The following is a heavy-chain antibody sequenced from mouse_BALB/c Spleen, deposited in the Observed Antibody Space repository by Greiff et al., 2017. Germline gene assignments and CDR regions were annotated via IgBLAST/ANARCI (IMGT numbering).Heavy chain of an antibody. J-gene: IGHJ2*01. Sequence: EVQLQQSGPGLVKPSQSLSLTCSVTGYSITSGYYWNWIRQFPGNKLEWMGYISYDGSNNYNPSLKNRISITRDTSKNQFFLKLNSVTTEDTATYYCARDLDYWGQGTTLTVSS. CDR2: ISYDGSN. CDR3: ARDLDY. CDR1: GYSITSGYY. V-gene: IGHV3-6*02.